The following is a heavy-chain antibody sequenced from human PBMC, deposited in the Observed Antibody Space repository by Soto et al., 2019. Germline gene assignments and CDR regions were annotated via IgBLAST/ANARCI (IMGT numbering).Heavy chain of an antibody. CDR3: ARGSCSSTSCYGYYYYYMDV. J-gene: IGHJ6*03. Sequence: QVQLVQSGAEVKKPGASVKVSCKASGYTFTSYGISWVRQAPGQGLEWMGWISAYNGNTNYAQKLQGRVTVTTDTSTSTAYMELRSLRSDDTAVYYCARGSCSSTSCYGYYYYYMDVWGKGTTVTVSS. CDR2: ISAYNGNT. V-gene: IGHV1-18*01. CDR1: GYTFTSYG. D-gene: IGHD2-2*01.